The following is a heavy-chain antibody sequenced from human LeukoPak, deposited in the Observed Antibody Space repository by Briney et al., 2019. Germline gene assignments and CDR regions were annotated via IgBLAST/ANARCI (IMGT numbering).Heavy chain of an antibody. V-gene: IGHV1-18*01. CDR1: GGTFSSYA. CDR3: ARSQGYCSSTSCYASWFDP. D-gene: IGHD2-2*01. J-gene: IGHJ5*02. Sequence: ASVKVSCKASGGTFSSYAISWVRQAPGQGLEWMGWISAYNGNTNYAQKLQGRVTMTTDTSTSTAYMELRSLRSDDTAVYYCARSQGYCSSTSCYASWFDPWGQGTLVTVSS. CDR2: ISAYNGNT.